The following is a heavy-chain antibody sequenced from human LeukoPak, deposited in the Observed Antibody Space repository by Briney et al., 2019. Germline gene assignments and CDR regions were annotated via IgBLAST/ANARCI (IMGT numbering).Heavy chain of an antibody. CDR2: IYSGGST. CDR3: ARIRGGPYYDFWSGYHYPDY. CDR1: GFTVSSNH. Sequence: GGSLRLSCVASGFTVSSNHMSWVRQAPGKGLEWVSVIYSGGSTYYADSVKGRFTISRDNSKNTLYLQMNSLRAEDTAVYYCARIRGGPYYDFWSGYHYPDYWGQGTLVTVSS. V-gene: IGHV3-66*01. J-gene: IGHJ4*02. D-gene: IGHD3-3*01.